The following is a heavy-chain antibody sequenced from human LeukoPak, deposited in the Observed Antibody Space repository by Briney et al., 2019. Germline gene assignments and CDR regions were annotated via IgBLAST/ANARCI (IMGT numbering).Heavy chain of an antibody. CDR3: ARVGGIVGARRYHFDS. D-gene: IGHD1-26*01. CDR2: ISAYNGYT. CDR1: GYTFIDYG. V-gene: IGHV1-18*01. J-gene: IGHJ4*02. Sequence: GASVKDSCKASGYTFIDYGITWVRQAPGQGLEWMGWISAYNGYTKYAQNLQGRVTMTTDTSTSTAYMAVRSLRSDDTAVYYCARVGGIVGARRYHFDSWGQGTLLTVSS.